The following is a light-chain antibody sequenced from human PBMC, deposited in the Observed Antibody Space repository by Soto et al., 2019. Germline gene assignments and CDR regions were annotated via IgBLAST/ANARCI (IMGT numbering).Light chain of an antibody. Sequence: DIVMTQSPASLAVSLGERATINCKSSQSLLNSANDKIHLAWYQQKPGQPPKLLIWRASTRDSGVPDRFGGSGSGTDFTLTINSLQAEDVATYYCQQYFSAHLTFGGGTKVEI. CDR2: RAS. J-gene: IGKJ4*01. CDR3: QQYFSAHLT. CDR1: QSLLNSANDKIH. V-gene: IGKV4-1*01.